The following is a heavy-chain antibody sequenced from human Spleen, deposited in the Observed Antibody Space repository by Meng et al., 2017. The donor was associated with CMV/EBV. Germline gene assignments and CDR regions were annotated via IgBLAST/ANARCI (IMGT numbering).Heavy chain of an antibody. CDR3: ARSLFYYDSSEYYFDY. CDR1: GYTFTGYY. V-gene: IGHV1-2*02. D-gene: IGHD3-22*01. J-gene: IGHJ4*02. CDR2: INPNSGGT. Sequence: ASVKVSCKTSGYTFTGYYMHWVRQAPGQGIEWMGWINPNSGGTNYAQKFQGRVTMTRDTSINTAYMELSRLRSDDTAVYYCARSLFYYDSSEYYFDYWGQGTLVTVS.